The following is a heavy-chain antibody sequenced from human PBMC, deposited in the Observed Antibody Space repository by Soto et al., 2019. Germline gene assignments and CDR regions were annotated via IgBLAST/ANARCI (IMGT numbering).Heavy chain of an antibody. J-gene: IGHJ5*02. V-gene: IGHV4-30-2*01. Sequence: QLQLQESGSGLVKPSQTLSLTCAVSGGSISSGGYSWRWIRQPPGKGLEWIGYIYHSGSTYYNPSLKSRVTISVDRSKNQVSLKLSSVTAADTAVYYCARTQTLTTRAGSWFDPWGQGTLVTVSS. CDR3: ARTQTLTTRAGSWFDP. CDR1: GGSISSGGYS. CDR2: IYHSGST. D-gene: IGHD4-4*01.